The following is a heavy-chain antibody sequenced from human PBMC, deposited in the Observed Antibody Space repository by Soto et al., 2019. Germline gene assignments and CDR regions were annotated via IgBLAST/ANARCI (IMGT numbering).Heavy chain of an antibody. D-gene: IGHD2-15*01. Sequence: ASVKVSCEASGYTFTGYYMHWVRQAPGQGLEWMGWINPNSGGTNYAQKFQGRVTMTRDTSISTAYMELSRLRSDDTAVYYCASSRRYCSGGSCYFFLVPPGGDWFDPWGQGTLVPVPS. CDR1: GYTFTGYY. V-gene: IGHV1-2*02. CDR3: ASSRRYCSGGSCYFFLVPPGGDWFDP. CDR2: INPNSGGT. J-gene: IGHJ5*02.